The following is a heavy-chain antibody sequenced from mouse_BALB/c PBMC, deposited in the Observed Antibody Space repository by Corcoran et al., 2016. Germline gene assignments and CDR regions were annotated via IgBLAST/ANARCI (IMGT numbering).Heavy chain of an antibody. V-gene: IGHV1-4*02. CDR3: ASKGSTSPVAY. CDR1: GYTFTSYT. CDR2: INPSSGYT. J-gene: IGHJ3*01. Sequence: QVQLQQSAAELARPGASVKLSCNPSGYTFTSYTMHWVKQRPGQGLEWIGYINPSSGYTAYNQKFKDKPTLTADNSSSTAYMQLSSLTSEDSSVYYCASKGSTSPVAYWGQGTLVTVSA. D-gene: IGHD2-1*01.